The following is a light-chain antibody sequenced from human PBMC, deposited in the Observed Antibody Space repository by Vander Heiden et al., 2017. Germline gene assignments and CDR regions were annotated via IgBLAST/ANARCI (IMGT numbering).Light chain of an antibody. V-gene: IGKV1-39*01. J-gene: IGKJ4*01. CDR3: QQSFSGPLT. CDR1: QNIASY. CDR2: EAS. Sequence: DIQIAQSPSSLSASVGDRVTITCRASQNIASYLTWYQQKPGKAPNLLIYEASNLQSGVPSRCSGSGSGTDFTLTISSLQPEDFATYYCQQSFSGPLTFGGGTKVEIK.